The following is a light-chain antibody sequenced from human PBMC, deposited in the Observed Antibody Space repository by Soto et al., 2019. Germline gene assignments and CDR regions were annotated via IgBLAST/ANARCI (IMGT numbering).Light chain of an antibody. CDR3: QQYGSSPRT. CDR1: QSVSNTH. J-gene: IGKJ1*01. CDR2: GAS. V-gene: IGKV3-20*01. Sequence: EIVFTQSPGTLPLSPGERASLFCRASQSVSNTHLAWYQQKPGQAPRLLIYGASRRATGIPDRFSGSGYGTDFNLTISRLETEDFAVYYCQQYGSSPRTFGQGTKVDIK.